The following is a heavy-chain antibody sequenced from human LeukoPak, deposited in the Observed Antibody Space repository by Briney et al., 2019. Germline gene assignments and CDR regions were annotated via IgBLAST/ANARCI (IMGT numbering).Heavy chain of an antibody. CDR3: ARTPFREFKNYYYYYYMDV. D-gene: IGHD3-10*01. Sequence: VASVEVSCKASGGTFSSYAISWVRQAPGQGLEWMGGIIPIFGTANYAQKFQGRVTITADKSTSTAYMELSSLRSEDTAVYYCARTPFREFKNYYYYYYMDVWGKGTTVTVSS. J-gene: IGHJ6*03. CDR2: IIPIFGTA. CDR1: GGTFSSYA. V-gene: IGHV1-69*06.